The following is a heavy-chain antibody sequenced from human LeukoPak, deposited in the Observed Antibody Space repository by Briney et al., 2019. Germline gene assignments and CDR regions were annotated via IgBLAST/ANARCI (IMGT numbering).Heavy chain of an antibody. J-gene: IGHJ4*02. CDR2: IGTAVDT. CDR1: GFTFSDYD. V-gene: IGHV3-13*01. CDR3: ARVAKERVGGVYYFDY. D-gene: IGHD1-1*01. Sequence: PGGSLRLSCAASGFTFSDYDMHWVRQATGKGLEWVSAIGTAVDTYYTGSVKGRFTTTRENTKNSLYLQMNSLRDGATAVYYCARVAKERVGGVYYFDYWGQGTLVTVSS.